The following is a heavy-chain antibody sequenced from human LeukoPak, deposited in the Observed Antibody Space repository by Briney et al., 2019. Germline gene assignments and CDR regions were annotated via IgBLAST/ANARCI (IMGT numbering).Heavy chain of an antibody. CDR2: INPNSGGT. CDR1: GYTFTGYC. V-gene: IGHV1-2*04. J-gene: IGHJ5*02. D-gene: IGHD4-17*01. CDR3: AREGDYGDYDGGNWFDP. Sequence: ASVKVSCKASGYTFTGYCMHWVRQAPGQGLEWMGWINPNSGGTNYAQKFQGWVTMTRDTSISTAYMELSRLRSDDTAVYYCAREGDYGDYDGGNWFDPWGQGTLVTVSS.